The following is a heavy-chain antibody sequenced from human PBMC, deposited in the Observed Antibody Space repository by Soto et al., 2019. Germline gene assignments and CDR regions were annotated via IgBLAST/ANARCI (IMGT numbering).Heavy chain of an antibody. CDR2: IYYSGST. Sequence: SETLSLTCTVSGGSISSGDYYWSWIRQPPGKGLEWIGYIYYSGSTYYNPSLKSRVTISVDTSKNQFSLKLSSVTATDTAVYYCARAATYYDILTGYYNLSYFQHWGQGTLVTVSS. V-gene: IGHV4-30-4*01. D-gene: IGHD3-9*01. CDR3: ARAATYYDILTGYYNLSYFQH. CDR1: GGSISSGDYY. J-gene: IGHJ1*01.